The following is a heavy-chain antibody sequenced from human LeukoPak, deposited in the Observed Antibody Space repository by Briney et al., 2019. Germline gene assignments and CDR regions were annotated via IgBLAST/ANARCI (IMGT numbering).Heavy chain of an antibody. Sequence: VASVKVSCKASGYTFTSYYMHWVRQAPGPGLEWMGIINPNGGSTSFAQKFHGRVTMTRDTSTSTVYMELSSLRSEDTAVYYCARSVSSGWYAEFDYWGQGTLVTVSS. V-gene: IGHV1-46*03. CDR1: GYTFTSYY. CDR3: ARSVSSGWYAEFDY. D-gene: IGHD6-19*01. J-gene: IGHJ4*02. CDR2: INPNGGST.